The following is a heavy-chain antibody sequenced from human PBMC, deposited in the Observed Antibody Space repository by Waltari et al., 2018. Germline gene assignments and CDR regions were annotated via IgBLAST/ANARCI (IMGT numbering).Heavy chain of an antibody. Sequence: EVQLVQSGAEVKKPGESLKISCKGSGYSFTSYWIGWVRQMPGKGLEWMGIIYPGDSDTRYSPSFQGQVTISADKSISTAYPQWSSLKASDTAMYYCARSEKGQPFLRFPTRGAFDIWGQGTMVTVSS. CDR2: IYPGDSDT. CDR1: GYSFTSYW. D-gene: IGHD3-3*01. J-gene: IGHJ3*02. CDR3: ARSEKGQPFLRFPTRGAFDI. V-gene: IGHV5-51*03.